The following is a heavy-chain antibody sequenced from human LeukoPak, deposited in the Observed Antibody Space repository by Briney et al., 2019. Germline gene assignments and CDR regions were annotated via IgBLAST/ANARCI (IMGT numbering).Heavy chain of an antibody. Sequence: PGGSLRLSCAVSGFTFSSYGMHWDRQAPGKGLEWVAFIRYDGSIQYYADSVKGRFIISRDISKNTLYVQMNSLRVEDTAVYYCARDGRPSAPGGYQHDYWGQGTLVTVSS. V-gene: IGHV3-30*02. CDR1: GFTFSSYG. CDR2: IRYDGSIQ. D-gene: IGHD5-18*01. J-gene: IGHJ4*02. CDR3: ARDGRPSAPGGYQHDY.